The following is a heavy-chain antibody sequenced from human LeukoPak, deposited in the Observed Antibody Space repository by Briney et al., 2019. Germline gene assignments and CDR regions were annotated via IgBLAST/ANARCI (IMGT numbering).Heavy chain of an antibody. Sequence: SETLSLTCTVPGGPISSPYWSWIRQPPGKGLEWIGYIYYSGSTNYNPSLKSRVTISVDTSKNQFSLKLSSVTAADTAVYYCAREASGSSVFDIWGQGTMVTVSS. J-gene: IGHJ3*02. V-gene: IGHV4-59*11. CDR3: AREASGSSVFDI. D-gene: IGHD1-26*01. CDR1: GGPISSPY. CDR2: IYYSGST.